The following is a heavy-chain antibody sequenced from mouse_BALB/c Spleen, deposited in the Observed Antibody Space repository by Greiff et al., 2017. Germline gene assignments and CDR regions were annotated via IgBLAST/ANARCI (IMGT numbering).Heavy chain of an antibody. V-gene: IGHV1-55*01. CDR3: ARYDGYFAY. CDR2: IYPGSGST. CDR1: GYNFTSYW. Sequence: VQLQQPGAELVKPGTSVKLSCKASGYNFTSYWINWVKLRPGQGLEWIGDIYPGSGSTNYNEKFKSKATLTVDTSSSTAYMQLSSLASEDSALYYCARYDGYFAYWGQGTLVTVSA. D-gene: IGHD2-3*01. J-gene: IGHJ3*01.